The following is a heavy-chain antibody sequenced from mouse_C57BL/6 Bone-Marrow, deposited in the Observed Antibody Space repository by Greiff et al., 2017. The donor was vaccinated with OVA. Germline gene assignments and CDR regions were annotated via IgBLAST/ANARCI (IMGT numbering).Heavy chain of an antibody. CDR3: AREGSPYGSSSAWFAY. CDR1: GYTFTSYW. D-gene: IGHD1-1*01. Sequence: QVQLKQSGAELVKPGASVKLSCKASGYTFTSYWMQWVKQRPGQGLEWIGEIDPSDSCTNYNQKFKGKATLTVDTSSSTAYMQLSSLTSEDSAVYYGAREGSPYGSSSAWFAYWGQGTLVTVSA. V-gene: IGHV1-50*01. J-gene: IGHJ3*01. CDR2: IDPSDSCT.